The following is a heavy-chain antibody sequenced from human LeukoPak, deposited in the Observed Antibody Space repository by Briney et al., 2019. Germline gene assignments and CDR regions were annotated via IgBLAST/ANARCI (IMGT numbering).Heavy chain of an antibody. V-gene: IGHV3-11*04. Sequence: GGSPRLSCAASGFTFSDYYVSWIRQAPGKGLEWVSYISSSGSTIYYADSVKGRFTISRDNAKNSLYLQMNSLRAEDTAVYYCARERSGSCYFDYWGQGTLVTVSS. CDR1: GFTFSDYY. J-gene: IGHJ4*02. CDR3: ARERSGSCYFDY. D-gene: IGHD1-26*01. CDR2: ISSSGSTI.